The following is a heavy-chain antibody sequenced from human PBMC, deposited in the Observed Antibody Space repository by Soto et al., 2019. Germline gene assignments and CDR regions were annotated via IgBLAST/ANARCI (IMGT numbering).Heavy chain of an antibody. D-gene: IGHD3-10*01. J-gene: IGHJ4*02. CDR2: LISSGGTT. Sequence: EVQLLESGGVLVQPGGSLRLSCSTSGFTFSTYAMNWVRQAPGKGLEWVSALISSGGTTYYADSVRGRFTSSRDNSKNTLFLQMNSLRAEDTALYYCAKQRAGYGSGSDTYYFDFWGQGTPVTVSS. V-gene: IGHV3-23*01. CDR1: GFTFSTYA. CDR3: AKQRAGYGSGSDTYYFDF.